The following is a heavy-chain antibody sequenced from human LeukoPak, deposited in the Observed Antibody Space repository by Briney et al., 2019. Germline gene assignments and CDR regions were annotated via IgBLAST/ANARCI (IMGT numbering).Heavy chain of an antibody. Sequence: PSETLSLTCDVSGGSVTSTNWWPWVRQPPGKGLEWIGEVHLDGRTNYNPSPKSRLIMSVDLPESHISLKLTSVTAADTAVYYCAREGGFYRPLDYSGQGTLVTVSS. CDR1: GGSVTSTNW. J-gene: IGHJ4*02. V-gene: IGHV4-4*02. D-gene: IGHD3-3*01. CDR3: AREGGFYRPLDY. CDR2: VHLDGRT.